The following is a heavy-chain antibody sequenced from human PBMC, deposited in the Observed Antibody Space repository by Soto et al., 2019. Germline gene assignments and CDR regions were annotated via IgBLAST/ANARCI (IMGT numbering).Heavy chain of an antibody. J-gene: IGHJ6*02. CDR3: ARSVSFRYQLLKRGMDV. V-gene: IGHV1-69*13. D-gene: IGHD2-2*01. Sequence: SVKVSCKASGGTFSSYAISWVRQAPGQGLEWMGGIVPIFATANYAQKFQGRVMITVDESTSTAYMELSSLRSEDTAVYYCARSVSFRYQLLKRGMDVWGQGTTVTVS. CDR2: IVPIFATA. CDR1: GGTFSSYA.